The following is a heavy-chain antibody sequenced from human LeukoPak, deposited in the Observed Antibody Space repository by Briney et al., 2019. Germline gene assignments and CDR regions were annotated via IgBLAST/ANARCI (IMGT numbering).Heavy chain of an antibody. CDR2: ISGSGGST. D-gene: IGHD4-11*01. CDR1: GFTFSSYA. CDR3: AKDQGQYSNYPLDY. J-gene: IGHJ4*02. V-gene: IGHV3-23*01. Sequence: PGGSLRLSCAASGFTFSSYAMSWVRQAPGKGLEWVSAISGSGGSTYYADSVKGRFTISRDNSKNTLYLQMNSLRAEDTAVYYCAKDQGQYSNYPLDYWGQGTLVTVSS.